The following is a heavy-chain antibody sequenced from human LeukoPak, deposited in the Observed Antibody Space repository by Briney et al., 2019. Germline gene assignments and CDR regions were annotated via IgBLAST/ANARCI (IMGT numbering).Heavy chain of an antibody. J-gene: IGHJ6*03. D-gene: IGHD3-22*01. CDR2: IRYDGSSE. Sequence: PGGSLRLSCAASGFTFSTYGMHWVRQTPGKGLEWVAFIRYDGSSEYYGDSVKGRFTISRDNSKNTLHLQMNSLRAEDTAVYYCARELYYYDGSVVKGGYYMDVWGKGTTVTVSS. CDR3: ARELYYYDGSVVKGGYYMDV. CDR1: GFTFSTYG. V-gene: IGHV3-30*02.